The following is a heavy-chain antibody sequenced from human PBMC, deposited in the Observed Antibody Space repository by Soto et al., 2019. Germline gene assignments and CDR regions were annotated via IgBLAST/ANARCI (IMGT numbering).Heavy chain of an antibody. J-gene: IGHJ6*02. CDR2: FYYSGST. Sequence: SETLSLTCTVSGGSISSSSYYWGWIRQPPGKGLEWIGSFYYSGSTYYNPSLKSRVTISVDTSKNQFSLKLSSVTAADTAVYYCARGSSGYEPATYYYYGMDVWGQGTTVTVSS. V-gene: IGHV4-39*01. D-gene: IGHD5-12*01. CDR3: ARGSSGYEPATYYYYGMDV. CDR1: GGSISSSSYY.